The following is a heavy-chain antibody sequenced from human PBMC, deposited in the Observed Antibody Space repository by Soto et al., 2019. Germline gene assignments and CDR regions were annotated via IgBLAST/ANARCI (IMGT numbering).Heavy chain of an antibody. D-gene: IGHD6-19*01. CDR1: GGSISSYY. CDR2: IYYSGST. V-gene: IGHV4-59*08. J-gene: IGHJ6*02. Sequence: QVQLQESGPGLVKPSETLSLTCTVSGGSISSYYWSWIRQPPGKGLEWIGDIYYSGSTNYNPSLKSRGTKSIDTSMNQLSLKLSSVTASATAVYYCERHFFGSGWKGYYYGMDVWGQGTTVTVSS. CDR3: ERHFFGSGWKGYYYGMDV.